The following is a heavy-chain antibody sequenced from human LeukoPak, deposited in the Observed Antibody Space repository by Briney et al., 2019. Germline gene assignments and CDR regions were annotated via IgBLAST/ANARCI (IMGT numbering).Heavy chain of an antibody. J-gene: IGHJ4*02. CDR2: ISSGGDTI. CDR3: AKGSQFEMDDFEY. D-gene: IGHD3-10*01. Sequence: PGGSLRLSCAASGFTFSDYYMSWIRQAPGKGLEWVSFISSGGDTIYSADSVKGRFTISRDNAKNSLYLQMNSLRAEDTAVYYCAKGSQFEMDDFEYWGQGTLVTVSS. V-gene: IGHV3-11*01. CDR1: GFTFSDYY.